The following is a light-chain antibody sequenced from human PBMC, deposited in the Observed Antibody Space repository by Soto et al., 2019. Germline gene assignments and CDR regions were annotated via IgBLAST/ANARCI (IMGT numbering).Light chain of an antibody. J-gene: IGKJ3*01. CDR1: QSHLNINGYHN. Sequence: DVVLTQSPLSLPVTPGEPASISCRASQSHLNINGYHNLNWYRQRPGQSPQILIYLASTRAFGVPGRFSGSGSGTDFTLQISRLETEDVGVYYCMQALQLPFTFGPGTKVDI. V-gene: IGKV2-28*01. CDR3: MQALQLPFT. CDR2: LAS.